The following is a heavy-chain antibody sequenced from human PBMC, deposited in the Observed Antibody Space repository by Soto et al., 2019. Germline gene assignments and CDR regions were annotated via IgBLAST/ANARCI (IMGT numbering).Heavy chain of an antibody. J-gene: IGHJ1*01. CDR3: ARPASVAGTGATQVLQY. D-gene: IGHD3-10*01. V-gene: IGHV3-43*01. CDR1: GFTFDDHA. Sequence: EVLLVESGGDVVQPGGSLRLSCSVSGFTFDDHAMHWVRQAPGKGLEWVSLITWDGATTYYAASVKGRFTISRDNSKYAGYLQVNSRGPGESALYFCARPASVAGTGATQVLQYWGQGTLVPVSS. CDR2: ITWDGATT.